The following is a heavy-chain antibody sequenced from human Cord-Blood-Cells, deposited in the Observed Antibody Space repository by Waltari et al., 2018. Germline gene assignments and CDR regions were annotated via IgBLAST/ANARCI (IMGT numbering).Heavy chain of an antibody. J-gene: IGHJ4*02. CDR1: RFPSSSYC. V-gene: IGHV3-7*01. CDR3: ARFAGPFDY. D-gene: IGHD3-16*01. Sequence: EVQLVESVGGLVQPGGSLRLYCAAPRFPSSSYCMRWVRQAPGKGLEWVANIKQDGSEKYYVDSVKGRFTISRDNAKNSLYLQMNSLRAEDTAVYYCARFAGPFDYWGQGTLVTVSS. CDR2: IKQDGSEK.